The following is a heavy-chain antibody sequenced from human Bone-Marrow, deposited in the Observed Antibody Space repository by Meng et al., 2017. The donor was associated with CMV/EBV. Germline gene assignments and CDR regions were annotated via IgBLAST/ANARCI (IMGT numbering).Heavy chain of an antibody. V-gene: IGHV4-34*01. J-gene: IGHJ4*02. D-gene: IGHD6-19*01. CDR2: INHEGNT. Sequence: GSLRLSCAVNGGSFSANYWSYIRQPPGQGLEWIGEINHEGNTHYNPSLKSRVILSIDPSKKQFSLRVNSVTAADTAVYYCARVPRSGGWYALDFWDEGTLVTVAS. CDR1: GGSFSANY. CDR3: ARVPRSGGWYALDF.